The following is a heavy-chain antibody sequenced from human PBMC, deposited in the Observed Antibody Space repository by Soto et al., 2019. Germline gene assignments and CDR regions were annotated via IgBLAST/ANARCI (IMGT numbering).Heavy chain of an antibody. CDR1: GYTFTSYA. Sequence: QVQLVQSGDEVKKPGASVKVSCKASGYTFTSYAMHWARQAPGQRLAGMGWINAGNGNTKYSQKFQGRVTITRDTSATTAYMWLSSRRSEDTAVYYCARDKGSGSYIDCYYMDVWGKGTTVTVSS. CDR3: ARDKGSGSYIDCYYMDV. D-gene: IGHD3-10*01. V-gene: IGHV1-3*01. CDR2: INAGNGNT. J-gene: IGHJ6*03.